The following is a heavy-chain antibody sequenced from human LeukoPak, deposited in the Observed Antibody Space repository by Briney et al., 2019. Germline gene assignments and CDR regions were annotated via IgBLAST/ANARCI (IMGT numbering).Heavy chain of an antibody. J-gene: IGHJ4*02. CDR1: GGSISSYY. CDR3: ARSTHGYYYDSSGYYFDY. CDR2: IYTSGST. V-gene: IGHV4-4*07. Sequence: SETLSLTCTVSGGSISSYYWSWIRQPAGKGLEWIGRIYTSGSTNYNPSLKTRVTMSGDTSKNQFSLKLSSVTAADTAVYYCARSTHGYYYDSSGYYFDYWGQGTLVTVSS. D-gene: IGHD3-22*01.